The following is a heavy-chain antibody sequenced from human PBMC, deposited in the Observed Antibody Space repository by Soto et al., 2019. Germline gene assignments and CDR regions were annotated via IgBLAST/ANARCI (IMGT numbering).Heavy chain of an antibody. D-gene: IGHD6-13*01. CDR2: IYHSGNT. J-gene: IGHJ4*02. CDR3: ARVTAAGTNFDS. CDR1: GGSISSNNW. V-gene: IGHV4-4*02. Sequence: QVQLQESGPGLVKPSGTLSLTCAVSGGSISSNNWWSWVRQPPGKGLEWIGEIYHSGNTNYNPSLKRRVTISVDKSENQFSLKLSSVTAADTAVYYCARVTAAGTNFDSWGQGTLVTVSS.